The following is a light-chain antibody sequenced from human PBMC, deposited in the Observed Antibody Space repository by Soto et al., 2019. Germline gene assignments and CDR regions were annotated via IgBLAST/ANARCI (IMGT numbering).Light chain of an antibody. J-gene: IGKJ5*01. CDR3: QQYNNWPPIT. Sequence: EIVLTQSPATLSLSPGERATLSCRASQSVSSNLAWYQQKPGQAPRLLIHGASTRATGIPARLSGSGSGTEFSLTISSLQSEDFAVYYCQQYNNWPPITFGQGTRLEI. CDR1: QSVSSN. CDR2: GAS. V-gene: IGKV3-15*01.